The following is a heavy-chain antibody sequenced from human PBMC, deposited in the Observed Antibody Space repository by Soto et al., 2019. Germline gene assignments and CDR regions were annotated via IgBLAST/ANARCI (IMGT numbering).Heavy chain of an antibody. CDR3: TRRRKTTMTYYSFYGLDV. Sequence: GESLNLSCLVSGYTFTTYFINWVRQMPGKGLEWMGRIDPDDSYTDYSPSFQGHVTFSIDKSINTAYLHWSSLTASDTAIYFCTRRRKTTMTYYSFYGLDVWAQGTAVTVSS. J-gene: IGHJ6*02. CDR2: IDPDDSYT. CDR1: GYTFTTYF. V-gene: IGHV5-10-1*01. D-gene: IGHD1-26*01.